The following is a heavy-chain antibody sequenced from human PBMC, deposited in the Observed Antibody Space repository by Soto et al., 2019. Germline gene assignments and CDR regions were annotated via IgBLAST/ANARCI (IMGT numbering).Heavy chain of an antibody. J-gene: IGHJ4*01. CDR3: TKARCSGDTCYVPDY. Sequence: GWSLGLSCAASGFTVNSYTIALVLQAPRKGLEWVSSISGSGGSPYYADSVQGRFTISRDNYKNTVSLQMNSLRAEDTATYYCTKARCSGDTCYVPDYWGHGTLVTVSS. V-gene: IGHV3-23*01. CDR1: GFTVNSYT. D-gene: IGHD2-15*01. CDR2: ISGSGGSP.